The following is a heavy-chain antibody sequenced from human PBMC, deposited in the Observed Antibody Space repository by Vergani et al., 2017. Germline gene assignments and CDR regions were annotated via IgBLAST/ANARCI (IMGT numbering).Heavy chain of an antibody. CDR3: ARVGRAVCTWERRGDFDY. CDR2: INPSGGST. D-gene: IGHD1-26*01. V-gene: IGHV1-46*01. J-gene: IGHJ4*02. Sequence: QVQLVQSGAEVKKPGASVKVSCKASGYTFTSYYMHWVRQAPGQGLEWMGIINPSGGSTSYAQKFQGRVTMTRDTSTSTVYMELSSLRSEDTAVDYCARVGRAVCTWERRGDFDYWGQGALVTVSS. CDR1: GYTFTSYY.